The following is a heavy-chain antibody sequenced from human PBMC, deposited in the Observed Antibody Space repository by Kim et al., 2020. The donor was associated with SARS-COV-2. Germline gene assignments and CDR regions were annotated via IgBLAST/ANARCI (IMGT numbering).Heavy chain of an antibody. CDR2: ISGSGGST. J-gene: IGHJ6*02. CDR3: AKADIVVVPAATNYYGMDV. Sequence: GGSLRLSCAASGFTFSSYAMSWVRQAPGKGLEWVSAISGSGGSTYYADSVKGRFTISRDNSKNTLYLQMNSLRAEDTAVYYCAKADIVVVPAATNYYGMDVWGQGTTVTVSS. D-gene: IGHD2-2*01. CDR1: GFTFSSYA. V-gene: IGHV3-23*01.